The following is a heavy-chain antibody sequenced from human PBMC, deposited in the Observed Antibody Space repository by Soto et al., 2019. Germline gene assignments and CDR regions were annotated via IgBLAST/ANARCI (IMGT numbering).Heavy chain of an antibody. Sequence: ASVKVSCKASGYTFTSYDINWVRQATGQGPEWMGWMNPNSGNTGYAQKFQGRVTMTRNTSISTAYMELSSLRSEDTAVYYCARGQRIAAADDYWGQGTLVTVSS. V-gene: IGHV1-8*01. J-gene: IGHJ4*02. CDR3: ARGQRIAAADDY. CDR2: MNPNSGNT. D-gene: IGHD6-13*01. CDR1: GYTFTSYD.